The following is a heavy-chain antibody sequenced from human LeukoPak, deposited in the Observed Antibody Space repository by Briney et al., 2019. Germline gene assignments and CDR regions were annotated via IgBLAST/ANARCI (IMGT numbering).Heavy chain of an antibody. V-gene: IGHV1-2*02. CDR1: GYTFSGYY. CDR3: ASGSLASYFDH. D-gene: IGHD3-16*01. J-gene: IGHJ4*02. CDR2: VNPNSGGT. Sequence: ASVKVSCKASGYTFSGYYMHWVRQAPGQGLEWMGWVNPNSGGTKYVQKFQGRVTMTRDTSISTAYMELSRLRSDDTAVYYCASGSLASYFDHWGQGTLVTVSS.